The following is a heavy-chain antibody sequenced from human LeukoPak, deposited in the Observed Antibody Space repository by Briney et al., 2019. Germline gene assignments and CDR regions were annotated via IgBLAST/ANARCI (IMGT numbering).Heavy chain of an antibody. Sequence: PGGSLRLSCAASGFTFSSYGMSWVRQAPGKGLEWVSAISGSGDITYYADSVKGRFTISRDNSKKTLYLQMNSLRAEDTAVYYCAKSQRGYHPRRTYYYYMDVWGKGTTVTVSS. CDR3: AKSQRGYHPRRTYYYYMDV. CDR2: ISGSGDIT. V-gene: IGHV3-23*01. D-gene: IGHD5-12*01. CDR1: GFTFSSYG. J-gene: IGHJ6*03.